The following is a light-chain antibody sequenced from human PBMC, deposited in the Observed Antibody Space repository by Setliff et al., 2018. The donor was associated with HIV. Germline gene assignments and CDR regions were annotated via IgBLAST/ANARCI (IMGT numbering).Light chain of an antibody. Sequence: QSVLTQPASVSGSPGQSITVSCTGTSSDVGGYNYVSWFQQHPGKAPKPMIYDVTNRPSGVSNRFSGSKSGNTASLTISGLQAEDEADYYCSSYTSSGTPVFGTGTKVTV. J-gene: IGLJ1*01. CDR3: SSYTSSGTPV. CDR2: DVT. V-gene: IGLV2-14*03. CDR1: SSDVGGYNY.